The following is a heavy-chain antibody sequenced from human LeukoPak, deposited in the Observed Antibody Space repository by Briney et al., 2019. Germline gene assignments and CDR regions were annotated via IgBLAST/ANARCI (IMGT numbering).Heavy chain of an antibody. Sequence: SQTLSLTCAISGDSVSSNSAAWNWIRQSPSRGLEWLGRTYYRSKWYNDYAVSVKSRITINPDTSKNQFSLQLNSVTPEDTAVYYCARGPHYDYVWESYRPPPAFDIWGQGTMVTVSS. V-gene: IGHV6-1*01. CDR3: ARGPHYDYVWESYRPPPAFDI. D-gene: IGHD3-16*02. CDR1: GDSVSSNSAA. CDR2: TYYRSKWYN. J-gene: IGHJ3*02.